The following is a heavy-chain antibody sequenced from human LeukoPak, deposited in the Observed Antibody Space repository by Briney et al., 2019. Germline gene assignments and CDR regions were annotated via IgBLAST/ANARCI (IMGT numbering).Heavy chain of an antibody. Sequence: GGSLRLSCAASGFTFSDYYMTWIRQAPGKGLEWVSYISSSSSYTEYADSVKGRLTISRDNAKNSVYLQMNSLRAEDTAVYYCAREGGYGSGRGWFDPWGQGTLVTVSS. CDR1: GFTFSDYY. J-gene: IGHJ5*02. CDR3: AREGGYGSGRGWFDP. V-gene: IGHV3-11*05. CDR2: ISSSSSYT. D-gene: IGHD3-10*01.